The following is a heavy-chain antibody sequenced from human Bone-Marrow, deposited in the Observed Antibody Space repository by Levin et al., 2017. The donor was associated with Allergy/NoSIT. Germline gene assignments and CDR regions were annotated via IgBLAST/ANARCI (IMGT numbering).Heavy chain of an antibody. CDR3: SRDSGGNGYPDY. V-gene: IGHV4-4*07. Sequence: PSETLSLTCTVSGGSISSYYWSWIRQPTGKGLEWIGRIYISGNTNYNTSLKSRIAMSLDTSRNQVSLNLNSVTAADMAVYYWSRDSGGNGYPDYWGQGTLVTVSS. CDR1: GGSISSYY. CDR2: IYISGNT. J-gene: IGHJ4*02. D-gene: IGHD3-22*01.